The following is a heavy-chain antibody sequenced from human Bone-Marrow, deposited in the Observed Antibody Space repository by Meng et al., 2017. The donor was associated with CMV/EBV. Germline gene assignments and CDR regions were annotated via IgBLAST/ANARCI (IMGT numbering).Heavy chain of an antibody. CDR3: ASGYYYYGMDV. CDR2: IIPIFGTA. Sequence: SVKVSCKASGGTFSSYAISWVRQAPGQGLEWMGGIIPIFGTANYAQKFEGRVTITTDESTSTAYMELSSLRSEDTAVYYCASGYYYYGMDVWGQGTKFTVSS. J-gene: IGHJ6*02. V-gene: IGHV1-69*05. CDR1: GGTFSSYA.